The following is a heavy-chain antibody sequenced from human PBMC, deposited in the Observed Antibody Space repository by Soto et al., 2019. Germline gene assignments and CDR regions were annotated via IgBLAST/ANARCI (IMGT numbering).Heavy chain of an antibody. CDR3: ARDLLVRSWFGEAPFDY. CDR2: ISSSSTYI. J-gene: IGHJ4*02. Sequence: GGSLRLSCAASGFTFSSYNMNWVRQAPGKGLEWLSSISSSSTYIYYAHSVKGRFTISRDNARNSLYLQMNSLRAEDTAVYYCARDLLVRSWFGEAPFDYWGQGTLVTVSS. V-gene: IGHV3-21*04. CDR1: GFTFSSYN. D-gene: IGHD3-10*01.